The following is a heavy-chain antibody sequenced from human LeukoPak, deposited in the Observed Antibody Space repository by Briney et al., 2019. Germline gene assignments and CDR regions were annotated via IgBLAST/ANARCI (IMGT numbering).Heavy chain of an antibody. J-gene: IGHJ4*02. CDR2: ISGSGTTI. CDR1: GFTFSSFE. D-gene: IGHD3-16*01. CDR3: VSAYGGLLDY. V-gene: IGHV3-48*03. Sequence: GGSLRLSCAASGFTFSSFEMNWVRQAPGKGLEWVSYISGSGTTIYYADSVRGRFTISRDNAKKSLYLRMSSLRAEDTAIYYCVSAYGGLLDYWGQGNLATVSS.